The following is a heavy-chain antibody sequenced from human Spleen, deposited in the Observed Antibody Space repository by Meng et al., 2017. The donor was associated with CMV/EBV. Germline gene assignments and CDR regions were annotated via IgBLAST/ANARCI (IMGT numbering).Heavy chain of an antibody. D-gene: IGHD2-2*01. CDR1: GGSISSSSYY. J-gene: IGHJ6*02. Sequence: GSLRLSCTVSGGSISSSSYYWSWIRQPPGKGLEWIGEINHSGSTNYNPSLKSRVTISVDTSKNQFSLKLSSVTAADTAVYYCARDKVPAALYYYYGMDVWGQGTTVTVSS. V-gene: IGHV4-39*07. CDR3: ARDKVPAALYYYYGMDV. CDR2: INHSGST.